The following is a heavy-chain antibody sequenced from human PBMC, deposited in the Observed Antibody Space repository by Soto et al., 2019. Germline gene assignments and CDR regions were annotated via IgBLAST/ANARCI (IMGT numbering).Heavy chain of an antibody. Sequence: QVQLVESGGGVVQPGRSLRLSCAASGFTFSSYGMHWVRQAPGKGLEWGAVIWYDGSNKYYADSVKGRFTISRDNSKNTMELKMNSLRAEDTAVYYCARASRDCYNFDYWGQGTLVTVSS. CDR3: ARASRDCYNFDY. V-gene: IGHV3-33*01. CDR1: GFTFSSYG. D-gene: IGHD2-21*01. J-gene: IGHJ4*02. CDR2: IWYDGSNK.